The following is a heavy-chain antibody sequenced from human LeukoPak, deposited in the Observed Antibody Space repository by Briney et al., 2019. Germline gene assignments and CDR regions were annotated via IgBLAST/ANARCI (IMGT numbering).Heavy chain of an antibody. D-gene: IGHD3-22*01. J-gene: IGHJ4*02. CDR3: ARDLYDHDSSGYYEF. Sequence: SETLSLTCTISGGSVSDYYWSWIRQSPGKGLEWIGYIYHTGSTSYSPSLKSRVTISADTSQNQFSLKLSSVTAADTAVYYCARDLYDHDSSGYYEFWGQGTLVTVSS. V-gene: IGHV4-59*02. CDR1: GGSVSDYY. CDR2: IYHTGST.